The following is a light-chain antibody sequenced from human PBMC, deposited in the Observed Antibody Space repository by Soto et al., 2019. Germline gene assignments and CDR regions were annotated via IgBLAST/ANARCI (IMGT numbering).Light chain of an antibody. CDR1: SNDVGAFDY. V-gene: IGLV2-14*01. Sequence: QSALTQPASISASPGQSISISCTGTSNDVGAFDYVSWYQQHPGKAPKLIIFEVFNRPSGISTRFSGSKSGSTASLTISGLQAEDEADYFCSSYTTNNAHGFGGGTQLTVL. J-gene: IGLJ2*01. CDR3: SSYTTNNAHG. CDR2: EVF.